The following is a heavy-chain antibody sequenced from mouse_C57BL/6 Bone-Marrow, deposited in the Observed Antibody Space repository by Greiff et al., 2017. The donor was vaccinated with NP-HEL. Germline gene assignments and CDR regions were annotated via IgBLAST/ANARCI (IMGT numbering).Heavy chain of an antibody. D-gene: IGHD1-1*01. CDR1: GYAFSSYW. CDR2: IYPGDGDT. CDR3: ARYRYGSSLYYFDY. V-gene: IGHV1-80*01. J-gene: IGHJ2*01. Sequence: QVQLKQSGAELVKPGASVKISCKASGYAFSSYWMNWVKQRPGKGLEWIGQIYPGDGDTNYNGKFKGKATLTADKSSSTAYMQLSSLTSEDSAVYFCARYRYGSSLYYFDYWGQGTTLTVSS.